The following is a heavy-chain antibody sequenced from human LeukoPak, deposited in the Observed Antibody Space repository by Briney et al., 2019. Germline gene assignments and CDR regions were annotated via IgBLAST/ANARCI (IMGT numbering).Heavy chain of an antibody. CDR3: ARVYDFWSASVAFDI. CDR1: GGSISSYY. J-gene: IGHJ3*02. CDR2: IYYSGST. D-gene: IGHD3-3*01. V-gene: IGHV4-59*01. Sequence: SETLSLTCTVSGGSISSYYWSWIRQPPGKGLEWIGYIYYSGSTNYNPSLKSRVTISVDTSKNQFSLKLSSVTAADTAVYYCARVYDFWSASVAFDIWGQGTMVTVSS.